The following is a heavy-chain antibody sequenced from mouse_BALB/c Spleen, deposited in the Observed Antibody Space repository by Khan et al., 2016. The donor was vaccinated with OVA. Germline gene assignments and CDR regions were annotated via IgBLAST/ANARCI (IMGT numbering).Heavy chain of an antibody. CDR2: INPSNGVS. Sequence: QLQQPGAELGKPGASVKISCKASGYTFTSYYLYWVKQRPGQGLEWIGGINPSNGVSHFNEKFKSKATLTVDKSSSTAYMQLNSLTSEDSAVYDGAKAGYGNPFADWGQGTLVTVST. CDR1: GYTFTSYY. J-gene: IGHJ3*01. V-gene: IGHV1S81*02. CDR3: AKAGYGNPFAD. D-gene: IGHD2-1*01.